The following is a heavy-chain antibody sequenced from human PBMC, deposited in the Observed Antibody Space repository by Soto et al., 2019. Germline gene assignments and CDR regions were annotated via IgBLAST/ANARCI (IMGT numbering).Heavy chain of an antibody. CDR2: IYYSGST. CDR3: ARSSREYYDCGSYPELDF. CDR1: GGSISSYY. Sequence: SETLSLTCTVSGGSISSYYWSWIRQPPGKGLEWIGYIYYSGSTNYNPSLKSRVTISVDTSKNQFSLKLSSVTAADTAVYYCARSSREYYDCGSYPELDFWAQRTSVPVSS. V-gene: IGHV4-59*01. J-gene: IGHJ5*01. D-gene: IGHD3-16*02.